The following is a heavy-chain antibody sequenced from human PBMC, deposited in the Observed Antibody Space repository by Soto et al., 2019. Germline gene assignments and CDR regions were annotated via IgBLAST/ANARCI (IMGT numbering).Heavy chain of an antibody. CDR1: GGSISSYY. CDR2: IYYSGST. V-gene: IGHV4-59*01. Sequence: SETLSLTCTVSGGSISSYYWSWIRQPPGKGLEWIGYIYYSGSTNYNPSLKSRVTISVDTSKNQFSLKLSSVTAADTAVYYCARAGQQLVVGSFDYWGQGTLVTVSS. J-gene: IGHJ4*02. D-gene: IGHD6-13*01. CDR3: ARAGQQLVVGSFDY.